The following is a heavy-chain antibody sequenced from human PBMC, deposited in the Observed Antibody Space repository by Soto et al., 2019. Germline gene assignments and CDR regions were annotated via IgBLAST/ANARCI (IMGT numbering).Heavy chain of an antibody. J-gene: IGHJ4*02. Sequence: QVQLVESGGGVVLPGRSLRLSCAASGFTFSSYAMHWVRQAPGKGLEWVAVISYDGSNKYYADSVKGRFTISRDNSKNTLYLQMNSLRAEDTAVYYCASELLWFGELFDSGDYWGQGTLVTVSS. CDR2: ISYDGSNK. CDR3: ASELLWFGELFDSGDY. V-gene: IGHV3-30-3*01. D-gene: IGHD3-10*01. CDR1: GFTFSSYA.